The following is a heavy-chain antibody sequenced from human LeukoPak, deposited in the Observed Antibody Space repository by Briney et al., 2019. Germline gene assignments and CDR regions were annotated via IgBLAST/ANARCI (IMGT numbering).Heavy chain of an antibody. CDR3: ARGSYYYDSSGYYYVSPFDY. Sequence: PSETLSLTCAVYGGSFSGYYWSWIRQPPGKGLEWIGEINHSGSTNYNPSLKSRVTVSVDTSKNQFSLKLSSVTAADTAVYYCARGSYYYDSSGYYYVSPFDYWGQGTLVTVSS. V-gene: IGHV4-34*01. CDR2: INHSGST. J-gene: IGHJ4*02. CDR1: GGSFSGYY. D-gene: IGHD3-22*01.